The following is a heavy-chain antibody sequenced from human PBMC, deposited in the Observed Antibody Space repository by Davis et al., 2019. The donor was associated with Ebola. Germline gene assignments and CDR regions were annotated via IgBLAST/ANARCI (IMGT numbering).Heavy chain of an antibody. Sequence: ASVKVSCKASGYTFTSYDINWVRQATGQGLEWMGWMNPNSGNTGYAQKFQGRVTMTRNTSISTAYMELSSLRSEDTAVYYCARGRSWLLWFRELLSGGYRNWFDPWGQGTLVTVSS. D-gene: IGHD3-10*01. CDR1: GYTFTSYD. J-gene: IGHJ5*02. V-gene: IGHV1-8*01. CDR3: ARGRSWLLWFRELLSGGYRNWFDP. CDR2: MNPNSGNT.